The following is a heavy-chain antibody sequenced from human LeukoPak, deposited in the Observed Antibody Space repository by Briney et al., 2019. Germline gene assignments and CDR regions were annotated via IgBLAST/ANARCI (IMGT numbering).Heavy chain of an antibody. CDR2: IKQDGSEQ. Sequence: PGGSLRLSCAASGFTFSSYWMTWVRQAPGKGLERVATIKQDGSEQYYVDSVKGRFTISRDNARNSLYLQMNSLRAEDTAVYFCATRGNYVDYWGQGTLVTVSS. CDR1: GFTFSSYW. V-gene: IGHV3-7*01. CDR3: ATRGNYVDY. J-gene: IGHJ4*02. D-gene: IGHD1-26*01.